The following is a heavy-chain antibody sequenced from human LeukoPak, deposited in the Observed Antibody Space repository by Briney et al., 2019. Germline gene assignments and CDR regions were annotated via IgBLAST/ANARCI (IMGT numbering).Heavy chain of an antibody. J-gene: IGHJ4*02. Sequence: SDTLSLTCAVYVGSFSGYYWSWIRQPPAKGLQWIGEINHSGSTNYNSSLKSRVTISVDTSKNQFSLKLSSVTAADTAVYYCAGYQLWFQNDHWGQGTLVTVSS. CDR2: INHSGST. D-gene: IGHD3/OR15-3a*01. CDR3: AGYQLWFQNDH. CDR1: VGSFSGYY. V-gene: IGHV4-34*01.